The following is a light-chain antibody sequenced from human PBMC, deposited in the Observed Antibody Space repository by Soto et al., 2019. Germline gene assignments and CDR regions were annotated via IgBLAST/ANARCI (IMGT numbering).Light chain of an antibody. CDR3: SSYTSSSTLRV. J-gene: IGLJ1*01. V-gene: IGLV2-14*01. Sequence: ALTQPASVSGSPGQSITISCTGTSSDVGGYNYVSWYLQHPDKAPKLMIYDVTNRPSGVSNRFSGSKSGNTASLTISGLQAEDEADYYCSSYTSSSTLRVFGTGTKLTVL. CDR1: SSDVGGYNY. CDR2: DVT.